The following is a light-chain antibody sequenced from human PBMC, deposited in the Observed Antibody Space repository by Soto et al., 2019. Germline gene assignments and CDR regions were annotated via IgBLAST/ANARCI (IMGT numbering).Light chain of an antibody. J-gene: IGKJ2*01. V-gene: IGKV3-15*01. CDR1: QSVGRD. CDR2: GAS. Sequence: EIVMTQSPATLSVSPGEGATLSCRASQSVGRDLAWYQQKPGQAPRLLIYGASTRATGIPARFTGSGSGTEFTLTINSLQSEGFAVYYCQQYNNWPHTFGQGTKLEIK. CDR3: QQYNNWPHT.